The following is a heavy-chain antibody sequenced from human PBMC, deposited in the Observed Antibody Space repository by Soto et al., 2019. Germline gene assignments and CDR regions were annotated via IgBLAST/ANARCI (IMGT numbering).Heavy chain of an antibody. CDR1: GGSISSGDYY. CDR3: ARDRHAGLTHYFDP. CDR2: IYYSVST. Sequence: SETLSLTCTVSGGSISSGDYYWSWIRQVPGKGLEWIGYIYYSVSTYYNPSLKSRVTISMDTSKNQLSLRLTSMTAEDTAVYYCARDRHAGLTHYFDPWGQGTVVTVS. D-gene: IGHD1-20*01. J-gene: IGHJ5*02. V-gene: IGHV4-30-4*02.